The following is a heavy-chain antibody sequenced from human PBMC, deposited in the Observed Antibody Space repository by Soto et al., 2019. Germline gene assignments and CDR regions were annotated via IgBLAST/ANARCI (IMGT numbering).Heavy chain of an antibody. CDR1: GGSISSGGYY. J-gene: IGHJ6*03. CDR2: IYYSGGT. CDR3: ARDLWGSYRSDYYYYYYMDV. V-gene: IGHV4-31*03. D-gene: IGHD3-16*02. Sequence: QVQLQESGPGLVKPSETLSLTCTVSGGSISSGGYYWSWIRQRPGKGLEWIGYIYYSGGTYYNPTLKSRVTMSMDTSKNQFSLTLSSVTAADTAVYYCARDLWGSYRSDYYYYYYMDVWGKGTTVTVSS.